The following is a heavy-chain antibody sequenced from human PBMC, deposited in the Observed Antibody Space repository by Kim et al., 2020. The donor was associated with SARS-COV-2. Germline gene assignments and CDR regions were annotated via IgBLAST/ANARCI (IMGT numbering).Heavy chain of an antibody. CDR2: VYYTGST. CDR1: GGSISTYF. V-gene: IGHV4-59*13. J-gene: IGHJ6*02. Sequence: SETLSLTCIVSGGSISTYFWSWIRQPPGKGLEWIGYVYYTGSTSYNPSLKSRVSISVDMSKNQFSLRLSSVTSADTAVYYCVRDGGYCDVDGCYPDYYYGLDVWGQGTTVTVSS. CDR3: VRDGGYCDVDGCYPDYYYGLDV. D-gene: IGHD2-15*01.